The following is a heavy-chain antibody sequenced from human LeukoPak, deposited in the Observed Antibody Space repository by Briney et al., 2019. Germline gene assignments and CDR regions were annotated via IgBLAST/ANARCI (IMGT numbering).Heavy chain of an antibody. CDR2: ISGSGEST. CDR3: AKDAIGQYRPYYFDC. CDR1: GFTFSDSW. D-gene: IGHD3-16*02. Sequence: GGSLRLSCAASGFTFSDSWMSWVRQAPGKGLEWVSSISGSGESTYHADYVKGRFTVSRDNSKNTVNLQLNSLRAEDTAVYYCAKDAIGQYRPYYFDCWGQGTLVTVSS. V-gene: IGHV3-23*01. J-gene: IGHJ4*02.